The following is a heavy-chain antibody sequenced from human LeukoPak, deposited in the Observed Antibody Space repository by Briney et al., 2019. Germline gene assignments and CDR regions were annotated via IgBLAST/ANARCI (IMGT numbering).Heavy chain of an antibody. D-gene: IGHD3-16*01. J-gene: IGHJ4*02. Sequence: GGSLRLSCAASGFTVSSNYMSWVRQAPGKGLEWVSVIYSGGSTYYADSVKGRLTISRDNSKNTLYLQMNSLRAEDTAIYYCAKDYLGGSFAFDYWGQGTLVTVSS. CDR3: AKDYLGGSFAFDY. CDR1: GFTVSSNY. CDR2: IYSGGST. V-gene: IGHV3-66*01.